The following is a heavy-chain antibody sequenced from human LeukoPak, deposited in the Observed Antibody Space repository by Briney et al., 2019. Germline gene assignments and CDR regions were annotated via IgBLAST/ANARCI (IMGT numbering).Heavy chain of an antibody. CDR1: GFTFSSYG. CDR2: ISYDGSNK. D-gene: IGHD6-13*01. Sequence: PGGSLRLSCAASGFTFSSYGMHWVRPAPDKRLEWVAVISYDGSNKYYSDSVKGRFTISRDNSKNTLYLQMNSLRAEDTAVYYCAKDLIAAGGTGLDYWGQGTLVTVSS. V-gene: IGHV3-30*18. J-gene: IGHJ4*02. CDR3: AKDLIAAGGTGLDY.